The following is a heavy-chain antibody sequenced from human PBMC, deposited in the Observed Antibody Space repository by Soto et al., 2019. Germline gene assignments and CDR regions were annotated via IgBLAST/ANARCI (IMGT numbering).Heavy chain of an antibody. CDR1: GYRFNSYW. D-gene: IGHD3-16*01. CDR2: IDPSDSHT. CDR3: ASRNYGDFFAMNV. J-gene: IGHJ6*02. Sequence: AESLKISWKGSGYRFNSYWIRLVRQFPGKGLDWMGRIDPSDSHTIYSPYFQGHVTISADKSISAAYLQWSSLKASDTAMYFCASRNYGDFFAMNVWGQGTTVTVSS. V-gene: IGHV5-10-1*01.